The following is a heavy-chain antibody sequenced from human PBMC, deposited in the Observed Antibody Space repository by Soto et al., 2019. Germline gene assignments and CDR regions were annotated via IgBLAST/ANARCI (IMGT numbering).Heavy chain of an antibody. Sequence: ASVKVSCKASGYTFTSYGISWVRQAPGQGLEWMGWISAYNGNTNYAQRLQGRVTMTTDTSTSTAYMELRSLLSEDTAVYYCARGHEFGGNSDAYDIWGQGTVVTVSS. CDR1: GYTFTSYG. CDR2: ISAYNGNT. V-gene: IGHV1-18*01. D-gene: IGHD2-21*01. CDR3: ARGHEFGGNSDAYDI. J-gene: IGHJ3*02.